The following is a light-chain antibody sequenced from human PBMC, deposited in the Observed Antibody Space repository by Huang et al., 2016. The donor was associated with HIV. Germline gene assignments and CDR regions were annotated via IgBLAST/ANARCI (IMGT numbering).Light chain of an antibody. V-gene: IGKV1-5*03. CDR3: QQYSSFWT. J-gene: IGKJ1*01. CDR1: QSVSTW. CDR2: KAS. Sequence: DIQITQSPRTLSASVGDRVTITCRASQSVSTWVSWYQQKPGKPPKLLIYKASTLETGVPSRFSGSGSGTEFTLTSSSLQPDDFATYYCQQYSSFWTFGQGTKV.